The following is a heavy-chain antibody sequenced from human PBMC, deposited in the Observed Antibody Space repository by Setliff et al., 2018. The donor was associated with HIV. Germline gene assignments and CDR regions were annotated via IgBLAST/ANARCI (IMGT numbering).Heavy chain of an antibody. J-gene: IGHJ4*02. Sequence: SETLSLTCTVSGGSISSYYWSWIRQPPGKGLEWIGYIYYSGSTNYNPSLKSRVTISVDTSKNQFSLKLSSVTAADTAVYYCARDFVHLTNYYDSDRYVYWGQGTLVTVSS. V-gene: IGHV4-59*01. CDR1: GGSISSYY. CDR2: IYYSGST. CDR3: ARDFVHLTNYYDSDRYVY. D-gene: IGHD3-22*01.